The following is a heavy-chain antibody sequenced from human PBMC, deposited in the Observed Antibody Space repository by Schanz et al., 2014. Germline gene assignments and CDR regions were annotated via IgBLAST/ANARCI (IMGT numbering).Heavy chain of an antibody. CDR3: ARDFHGYGPHLDY. CDR2: ISSSSSTR. CDR1: GFSFGTYA. D-gene: IGHD5-12*01. J-gene: IGHJ4*02. Sequence: EVHLLESGGGLVQPGGSLRLSCAASGFSFGTYAMSWVRQAPGKGLEWVSYISSSSSTRYYADSVKGRFTVSRDNSKNTLYLQLNSLRAEDTAVYYCARDFHGYGPHLDYWGQGSLVTVSS. V-gene: IGHV3-23*01.